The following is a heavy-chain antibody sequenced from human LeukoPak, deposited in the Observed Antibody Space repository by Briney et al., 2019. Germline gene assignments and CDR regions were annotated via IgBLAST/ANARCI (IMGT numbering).Heavy chain of an antibody. CDR2: INAGNGNT. CDR3: ASAPIVVVPQNWFDP. CDR1: GYTFTSYA. D-gene: IGHD2-2*01. Sequence: ASVKVSCKASGYTFTSYAMHWVRQAPRQRLEWMGWINAGNGNTKYSQKFQGRVTITRDTSASTAYMELSSLRSEDTAVYYCASAPIVVVPQNWFDPWGQGTLVTVSS. V-gene: IGHV1-3*01. J-gene: IGHJ5*02.